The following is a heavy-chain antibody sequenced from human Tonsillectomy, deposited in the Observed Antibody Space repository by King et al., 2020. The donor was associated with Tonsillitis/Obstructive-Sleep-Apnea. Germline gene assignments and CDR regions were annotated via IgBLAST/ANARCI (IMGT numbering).Heavy chain of an antibody. CDR2: IYGDDDK. Sequence: VTLKESGPTLVKPTQTLTLTCTFSGFSLTTSAVTVGWVRQPPGKALEWLTCIYGDDDKRYSPSLRSRLTIAKDTSKNQVVLAITNMDARDTATYYCVHRSTDTSVDVWGQGTTVTVSS. CDR3: VHRSTDTSVDV. V-gene: IGHV2-5*02. D-gene: IGHD5-18*01. CDR1: GFSLTTSAVT. J-gene: IGHJ6*02.